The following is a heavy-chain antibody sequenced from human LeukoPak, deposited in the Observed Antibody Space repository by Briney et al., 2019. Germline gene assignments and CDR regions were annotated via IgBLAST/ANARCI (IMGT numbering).Heavy chain of an antibody. CDR2: INNSGST. J-gene: IGHJ3*02. D-gene: IGHD3-22*01. V-gene: IGHV4-34*01. CDR3: ARAKAGSSGYNFAFDI. Sequence: SQTLSLTCGVYGGSFSGYHWTWIRQPPGKGLEWIVEINNSGSTNYNPSLKSRVIISLDTSKTQLSLKLTSVTAADTAVYYCARAKAGSSGYNFAFDIWGQGTMVTVSS. CDR1: GGSFSGYH.